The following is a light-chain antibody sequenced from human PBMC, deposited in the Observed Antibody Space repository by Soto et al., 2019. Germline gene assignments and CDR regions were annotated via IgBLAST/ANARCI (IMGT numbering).Light chain of an antibody. Sequence: QSALTQPASVSGSPGQSITIACTGTSSEIGGYNFVSWYQQYPGKAPKLMIFGVSDRPSGVSNRFSGSKSGNTASLTISGLQAEDEADYYCSSYKTTTTVVVFGGGTKLTVL. CDR1: SSEIGGYNF. CDR3: SSYKTTTTVVV. V-gene: IGLV2-14*01. CDR2: GVS. J-gene: IGLJ2*01.